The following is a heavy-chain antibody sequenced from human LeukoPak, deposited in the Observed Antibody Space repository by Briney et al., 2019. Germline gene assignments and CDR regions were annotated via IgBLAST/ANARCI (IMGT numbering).Heavy chain of an antibody. V-gene: IGHV1-18*04. Sequence: SVKVSCKASGYTFTSYGSSGVGQARGQGGEGMGGISAYNGKTNYAQKLQGSVTMTTDTSTSTAYMELSSLRSDDTAVYYCARGNDYGDYWGQGTLVTVSS. CDR2: ISAYNGKT. CDR1: GYTFTSYG. CDR3: ARGNDYGDY. J-gene: IGHJ4*02.